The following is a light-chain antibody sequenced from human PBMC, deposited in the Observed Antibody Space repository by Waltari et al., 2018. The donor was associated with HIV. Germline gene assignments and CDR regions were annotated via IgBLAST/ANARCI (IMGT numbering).Light chain of an antibody. CDR2: EVN. Sequence: QSALTQPPSASGSPGQSVTISWYQQHPGKAPKLMIYEVNKRPSGVPDRFSGSKSGNTASLTVSGLQAEDEADYYCSSYAGSNNLVFGGGTKLTVL. CDR3: SSYAGSNNLV. V-gene: IGLV2-8*01. J-gene: IGLJ2*01.